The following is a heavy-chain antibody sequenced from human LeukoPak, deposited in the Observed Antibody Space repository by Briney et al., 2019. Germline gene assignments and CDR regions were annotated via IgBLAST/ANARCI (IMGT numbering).Heavy chain of an antibody. CDR1: GASISSYY. D-gene: IGHD3-22*01. J-gene: IGHJ4*02. CDR2: IHTSGST. V-gene: IGHV4-4*07. CDR3: ARGRGDYFDSSGYFFDY. Sequence: PSETLSLTCTVSGASISSYYWSWIRQPAGKGLESIGRIHTSGSTNYNPSLKSRVTISVDKSKNQFSLKLSSVTAADTAMYFCARGRGDYFDSSGYFFDYWGQGTLVTISS.